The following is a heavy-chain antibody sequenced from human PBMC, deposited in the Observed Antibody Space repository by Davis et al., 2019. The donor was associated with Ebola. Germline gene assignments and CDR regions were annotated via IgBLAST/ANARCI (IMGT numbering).Heavy chain of an antibody. V-gene: IGHV4-59*01. D-gene: IGHD3-3*01. Sequence: MPSETLSLTCTVSGASISGFYWSWIRQPPGKGLEWIGYIYYSGSTNYNPSLKSRVTLSEDTSKNQFSLRLTSVTAADTAVYYCARDRTIFGVVIHYWYFDLWGRGTLVTVSS. CDR2: IYYSGST. CDR3: ARDRTIFGVVIHYWYFDL. J-gene: IGHJ2*01. CDR1: GASISGFY.